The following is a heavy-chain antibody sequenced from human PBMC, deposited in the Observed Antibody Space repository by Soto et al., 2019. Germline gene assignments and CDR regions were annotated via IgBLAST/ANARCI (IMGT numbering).Heavy chain of an antibody. J-gene: IGHJ5*02. CDR1: GGSITSGNSYS. CDR2: ISQTGTT. CDR3: ARAVSPYFGTWFDP. D-gene: IGHD3-10*01. V-gene: IGHV4-30-2*01. Sequence: QLQLQESGPGLVKPSETLSLTCAVSGGSITSGNSYSWAWIRQPPGRGLEWIGSISQTGTTSYNPSLKSRVSVSLDKSKNQVSLRLSSVTAADMAVYFCARAVSPYFGTWFDPWGQGTLVTVSS.